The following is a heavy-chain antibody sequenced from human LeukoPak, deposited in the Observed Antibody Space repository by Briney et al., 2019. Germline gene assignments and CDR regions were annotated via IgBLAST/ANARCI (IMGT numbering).Heavy chain of an antibody. CDR3: ARDFGRRAYYYYYYMDV. D-gene: IGHD2-15*01. V-gene: IGHV3-20*04. J-gene: IGHJ6*03. CDR2: INWNGGST. Sequence: GGSLRLXCAASGFTFDDYGMSWVRQPPGKGLEWVSGINWNGGSTGYADSVKGRFTISRDNAKNSLYLQMNSLRAEDTALYYCARDFGRRAYYYYYYMDVWGKGTTVTVSS. CDR1: GFTFDDYG.